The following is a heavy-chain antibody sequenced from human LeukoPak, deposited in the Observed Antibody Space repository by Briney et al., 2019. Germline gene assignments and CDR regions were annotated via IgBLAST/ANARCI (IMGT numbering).Heavy chain of an antibody. CDR3: AKDELGIDFDY. CDR1: GFTFSSYS. V-gene: IGHV3-21*04. Sequence: GGSLRLSCAASGFTFSSYSINWVRQAPGKGLEWVSSISSSSSYIYYVDSVKGRFTISRDNSKNTLFLQMNSLRAEDTAVYYCAKDELGIDFDYWGQGTLVTVSS. J-gene: IGHJ4*02. D-gene: IGHD7-27*01. CDR2: ISSSSSYI.